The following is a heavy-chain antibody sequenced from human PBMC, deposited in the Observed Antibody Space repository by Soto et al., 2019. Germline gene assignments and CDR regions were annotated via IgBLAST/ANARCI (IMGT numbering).Heavy chain of an antibody. V-gene: IGHV1-46*03. CDR3: ATDTAMVRLEYYYYGMDV. Sequence: GASVKVSCKASGYTFTSYYMHWVRQAPGQGLEWMGIINPSGGSTSYAQKFQGRVTMTRDTSTSTVYMELSSLRSEDTAVYYCATDTAMVRLEYYYYGMDVWGQGTTVTVSS. D-gene: IGHD5-18*01. CDR2: INPSGGST. J-gene: IGHJ6*02. CDR1: GYTFTSYY.